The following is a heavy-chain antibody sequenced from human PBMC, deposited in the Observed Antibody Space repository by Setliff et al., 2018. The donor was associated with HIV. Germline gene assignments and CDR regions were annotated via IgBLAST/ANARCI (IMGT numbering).Heavy chain of an antibody. Sequence: SETLSLTCAVYGGSFSDYSWSWIRQPPGKGLEWIGSVSQSGSTYYNPSLKSRITISVDRSKNLFSLKLISVTAADQGVYYCARVPVAGANWFDPWGLGTLVTVSS. CDR1: GGSFSDYS. D-gene: IGHD2-21*01. CDR2: VSQSGST. J-gene: IGHJ5*02. CDR3: ARVPVAGANWFDP. V-gene: IGHV4-34*01.